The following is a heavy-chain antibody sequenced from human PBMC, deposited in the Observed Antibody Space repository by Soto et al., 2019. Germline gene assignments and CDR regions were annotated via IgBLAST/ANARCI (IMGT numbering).Heavy chain of an antibody. CDR2: INPNSGGT. CDR1: GYTFTGYY. D-gene: IGHD3-16*01. V-gene: IGHV1-2*02. J-gene: IGHJ6*02. Sequence: ASVKVSCKASGYTFTGYYMHWVRQAPGQGLEWMGWINPNSGGTNYAQKFQGRVTMTRDTSISTAYMELSRLRPDDTAVYYCARTKITFGGAFYGMDVWGQGTTVTVSS. CDR3: ARTKITFGGAFYGMDV.